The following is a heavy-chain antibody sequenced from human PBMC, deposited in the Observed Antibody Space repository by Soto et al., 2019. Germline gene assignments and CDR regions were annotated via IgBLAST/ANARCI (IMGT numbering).Heavy chain of an antibody. Sequence: PSETLSLTCTVSGGSISSGDYYWSWIRQPPGKGLEWIGYIYYSGSTYYNPSLKSRVTISVDTSKNQFSLKLSSVTAADTAVYYCAREGNLAAHPRKTRRGLSTERLRDLGNRPETGYFDYWGQGTLVTVSS. V-gene: IGHV4-30-4*01. CDR1: GGSISSGDYY. CDR3: AREGNLAAHPRKTRRGLSTERLRDLGNRPETGYFDY. D-gene: IGHD6-6*01. CDR2: IYYSGST. J-gene: IGHJ4*02.